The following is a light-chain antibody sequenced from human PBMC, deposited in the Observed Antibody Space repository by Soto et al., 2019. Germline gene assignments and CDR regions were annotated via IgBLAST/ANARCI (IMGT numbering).Light chain of an antibody. CDR3: QQQHTYPLT. Sequence: DIQITQSPSSLSASVGDRVTITCRASQGISIYLAWFQQKPGKAPTSLIYESSNLQSGVPSRFSGSRSATEFTLTISSLQPEDVATYYCQQQHTYPLTFGGGTKVEIK. V-gene: IGKV1-16*01. CDR1: QGISIY. J-gene: IGKJ4*01. CDR2: ESS.